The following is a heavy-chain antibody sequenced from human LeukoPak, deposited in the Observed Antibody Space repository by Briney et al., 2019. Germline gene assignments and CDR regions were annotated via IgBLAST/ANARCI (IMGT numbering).Heavy chain of an antibody. CDR2: IYPGDSDT. J-gene: IGHJ3*02. CDR1: GYRFTSYW. D-gene: IGHD1-7*01. V-gene: IGHV5-51*01. CDR3: ARHSVTGTASFYAFNI. Sequence: GDSLKISCKVSGYRFTSYWIGWVRQMPGKGLEYMGIIYPGDSDTRYSPSFQGQVTISVDKSISIAYLQWSSLKASDTAIYYCARHSVTGTASFYAFNIWGQGTMVTVSS.